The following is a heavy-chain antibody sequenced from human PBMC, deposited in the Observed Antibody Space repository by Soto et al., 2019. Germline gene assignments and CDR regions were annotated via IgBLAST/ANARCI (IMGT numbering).Heavy chain of an antibody. J-gene: IGHJ4*02. CDR1: SGSLSCYY. V-gene: IGHV4-34*01. D-gene: IGHD6-6*01. CDR3: ARAPKVSGSAQTRPDF. Sequence: SETLSLTCSLYSGSLSCYYWSWIRQPPGKGLEWIGEISPSGTTNYSPSLKSRVSISVDTSKNQFSLNLTSLTAADTAVYYCARAPKVSGSAQTRPDFWGQGSLVTVSS. CDR2: ISPSGTT.